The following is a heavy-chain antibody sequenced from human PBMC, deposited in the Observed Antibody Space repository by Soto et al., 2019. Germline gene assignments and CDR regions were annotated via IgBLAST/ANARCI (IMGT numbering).Heavy chain of an antibody. D-gene: IGHD1-26*01. J-gene: IGHJ5*02. CDR1: GFSLSTSGVG. CDR2: IYWDDDK. V-gene: IGHV2-5*02. CDR3: AHMEGGSYSGWFDP. Sequence: QITLKESGPPLVKPTQTLTLTCTFSGFSLSTSGVGVGWIRQPPGKALEWLALIYWDDDKRYSPSLKSRLTITNATSKNQVVLTMTNMDPLDTATYYCAHMEGGSYSGWFDPWGQGTLVTVSS.